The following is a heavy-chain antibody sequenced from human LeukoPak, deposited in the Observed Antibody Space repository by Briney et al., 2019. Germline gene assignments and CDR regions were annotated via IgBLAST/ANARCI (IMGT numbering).Heavy chain of an antibody. CDR1: GFTLSTYA. D-gene: IGHD5-18*01. CDR3: ARDGAQLWINYYFDY. Sequence: GGSLRLSCGASGFTLSTYAAHWVRQAPGKGLEWVAVMSYDGSNKYYADSVKGRFTISRDSSKNTLYLQMNSLRAEDTAVYYCARDGAQLWINYYFDYWGQGTLVTVSS. CDR2: MSYDGSNK. V-gene: IGHV3-30*01. J-gene: IGHJ4*02.